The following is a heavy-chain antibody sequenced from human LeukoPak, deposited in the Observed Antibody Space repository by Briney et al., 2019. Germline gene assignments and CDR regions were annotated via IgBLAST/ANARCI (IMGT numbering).Heavy chain of an antibody. D-gene: IGHD4/OR15-4a*01. CDR2: IYTSGST. V-gene: IGHV4-4*07. CDR3: AVDSSEDYGRGTFDL. CDR1: GGSISSYY. Sequence: SETLSLTCTVSGGSISSYYWSWIRQPAGKGLEWIGRIYTSGSTNYNPSLKSRVTMSIDTSKNQVSLKLASVTAADTAIYYCAVDSSEDYGRGTFDLWGRGTLVTVSS. J-gene: IGHJ2*01.